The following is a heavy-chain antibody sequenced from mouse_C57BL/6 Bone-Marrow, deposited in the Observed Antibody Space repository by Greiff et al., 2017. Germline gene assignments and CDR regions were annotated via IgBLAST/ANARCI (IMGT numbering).Heavy chain of an antibody. J-gene: IGHJ1*03. CDR2: ISYSGST. CDR1: GYSITSDY. D-gene: IGHD1-1*01. CDR3: ARREYYGSPPYWYFDV. V-gene: IGHV3-8*01. Sequence: VQLKESGPGLAKPSQTLSLTCSVTGYSITSDYWNWIRKFPGNKLEYMGYISYSGSTYYNPSLKSRISITRDTSKNQYYLQLNSVTTEDTATYYCARREYYGSPPYWYFDVWGTGTTVTVSS.